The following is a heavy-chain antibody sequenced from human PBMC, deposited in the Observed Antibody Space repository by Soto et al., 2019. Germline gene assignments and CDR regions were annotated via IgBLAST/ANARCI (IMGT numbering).Heavy chain of an antibody. CDR3: ARKGSGHYAIDY. D-gene: IGHD4-17*01. J-gene: IGHJ4*02. CDR2: IYWDDVK. Sequence: SGPTLVNPTQTLTLTCTLSGFSLSTGGVGVGWIRQSPGKALEWLAVIYWDDVKHYSPSLERRLTITKDTSESEVVLTMTNMDPVDTATYYCARKGSGHYAIDYWGQGILVTVSS. V-gene: IGHV2-5*02. CDR1: GFSLSTGGVG.